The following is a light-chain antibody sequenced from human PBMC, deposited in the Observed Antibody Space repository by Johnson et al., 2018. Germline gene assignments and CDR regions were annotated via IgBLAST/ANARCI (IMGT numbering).Light chain of an antibody. CDR3: GTWDSSLSAGNV. J-gene: IGLJ1*01. Sequence: QSVLTQPPSVSAAPGQKVTISCSGSSSNIGNNYVSWYQQLPGTAPKLLIYENNKRPSVIPDRLSGSKSGTSATLGITGLQTGDEADYYCGTWDSSLSAGNVFGTGTKVTVL. V-gene: IGLV1-51*02. CDR1: SSNIGNNY. CDR2: ENN.